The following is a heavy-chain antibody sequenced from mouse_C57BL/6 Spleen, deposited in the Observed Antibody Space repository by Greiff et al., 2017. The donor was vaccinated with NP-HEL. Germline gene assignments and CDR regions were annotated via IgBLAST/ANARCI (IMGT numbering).Heavy chain of an antibody. D-gene: IGHD1-1*01. V-gene: IGHV10-1*01. Sequence: EVQGVESGGGLVQPTGSLKLSCAASGFSFNTYAMNWVRQAPGKGLEWVARIRSKSNNYATYYADSVKDRFTISRDDSESMRYLQMNNLKTEDTAMYYCVRSSYLDYWGQGTTLTVSS. CDR1: GFSFNTYA. J-gene: IGHJ2*01. CDR2: IRSKSNNYAT. CDR3: VRSSYLDY.